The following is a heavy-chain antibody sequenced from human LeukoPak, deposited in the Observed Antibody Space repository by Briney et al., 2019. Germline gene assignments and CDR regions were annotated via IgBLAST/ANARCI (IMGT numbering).Heavy chain of an antibody. J-gene: IGHJ4*02. CDR3: AREKASITMVRGVGPGDY. CDR2: ISAYNGNT. Sequence: GASVKVSCKASGYTFTSYGISWVRQAPGQGLEWMGWISAYNGNTNYAPKLQGRVTMATDTSTSTAYMELRSLRSDDTDVYYCAREKASITMVRGVGPGDYWGQGTLVTVSS. CDR1: GYTFTSYG. V-gene: IGHV1-18*01. D-gene: IGHD3-10*01.